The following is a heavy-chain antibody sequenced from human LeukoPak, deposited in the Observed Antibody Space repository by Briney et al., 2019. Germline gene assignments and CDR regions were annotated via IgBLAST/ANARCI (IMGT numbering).Heavy chain of an antibody. CDR1: GFTFSRYA. D-gene: IGHD5-24*01. CDR2: ISKDGDNK. J-gene: IGHJ4*02. Sequence: GGSLRLSCAASGFTFSRYAFQWVRQAPGKGLEWVAVISKDGDNKYHADSVKGRFTISRDNSRNTLYVQMSSLRAEDTAMYYCARMALDSSWSDYFDTWGQGTLVSVSS. CDR3: ARMALDSSWSDYFDT. V-gene: IGHV3-30*14.